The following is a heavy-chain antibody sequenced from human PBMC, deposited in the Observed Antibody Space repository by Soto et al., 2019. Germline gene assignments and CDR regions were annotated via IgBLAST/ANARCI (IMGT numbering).Heavy chain of an antibody. CDR1: GYSFTSYW. Sequence: PGESLKISCKGSGYSFTSYWISWVRQMPGKGLEWMGRIDPSDSYTNYSPSFQGHVTISADKSISTAYLQWSSLKASDTAMYYCARGPIVVVPAAIRGIDPWGQGTLVTAPQ. J-gene: IGHJ5*02. CDR3: ARGPIVVVPAAIRGIDP. V-gene: IGHV5-10-1*01. D-gene: IGHD2-2*02. CDR2: IDPSDSYT.